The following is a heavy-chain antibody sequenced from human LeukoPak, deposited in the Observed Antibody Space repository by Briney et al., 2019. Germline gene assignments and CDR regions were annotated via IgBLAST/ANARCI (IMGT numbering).Heavy chain of an antibody. CDR3: ARGLRDEERHYGYYYMDV. V-gene: IGHV4-4*09. CDR1: GDSVSGYY. CDR2: FYTSANT. Sequence: SETLSLTCTVSGDSVSGYYGSWIRQPPGKGLEWIGYFYTSANTNYNPSLKSRVTMSVDTSKNQFSLKLSSVSAADTAVYYCARGLRDEERHYGYYYMDVWGKGTTVTVSS. J-gene: IGHJ6*03. D-gene: IGHD3-22*01.